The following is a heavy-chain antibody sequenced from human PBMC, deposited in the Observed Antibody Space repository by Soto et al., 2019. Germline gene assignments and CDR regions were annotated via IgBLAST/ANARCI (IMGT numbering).Heavy chain of an antibody. CDR2: IYPGDSDT. J-gene: IGHJ6*03. Sequence: PGESLKISCKGSGYSFTSYWIGWVRQMPGKGLEWMGIIYPGDSDTRYSPSFQGQVTISADKSISTAYLQWSSLKASDTAMYYCARHAVEGSGSSSPHYYYYYMDVWGKGTTVTVSS. CDR1: GYSFTSYW. CDR3: ARHAVEGSGSSSPHYYYYYMDV. D-gene: IGHD3-10*01. V-gene: IGHV5-51*01.